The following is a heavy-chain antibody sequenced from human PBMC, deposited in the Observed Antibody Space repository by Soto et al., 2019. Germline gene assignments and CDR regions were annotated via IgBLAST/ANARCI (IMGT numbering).Heavy chain of an antibody. V-gene: IGHV3-23*01. Sequence: GGSLRLSCAASGLTFSNYVMSWVRQAPGKGLEWISAISSSGDSTYYADSVQGRLTIPRDNSKSTLYLQMNGLRAEDTAVYYCALAVAALNYFDYWGQGTLVTVSS. D-gene: IGHD6-19*01. CDR1: GLTFSNYV. CDR3: ALAVAALNYFDY. J-gene: IGHJ4*02. CDR2: ISSSGDST.